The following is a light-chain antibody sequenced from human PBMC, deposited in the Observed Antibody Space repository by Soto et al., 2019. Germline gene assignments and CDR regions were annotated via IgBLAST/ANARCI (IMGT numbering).Light chain of an antibody. Sequence: DIQMTQSPSSLSASVGDRVTITCRASQSISSISSYLNWYQQKPGKAPKLLIYAASSLQSGVPSRFSGSGSGTDFTHTISSLQPEDFATYYCQQSYSTPLAFGQGTKVEIK. CDR2: AAS. V-gene: IGKV1-39*01. CDR3: QQSYSTPLA. J-gene: IGKJ1*01. CDR1: QSISSISSY.